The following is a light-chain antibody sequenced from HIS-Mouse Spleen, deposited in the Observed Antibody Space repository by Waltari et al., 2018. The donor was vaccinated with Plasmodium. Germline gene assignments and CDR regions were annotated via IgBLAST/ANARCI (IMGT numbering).Light chain of an antibody. J-gene: IGKJ3*01. CDR1: QSVSSN. V-gene: IGKV3-15*01. Sequence: EIVMTQSPATLSVSPGESATLSCRASQSVSSNLAWYQQKPGQATRLLIYGASTRATGIPARFSGSGSGTEFTLTISSLQSEDFAVYYCQQYNNWSFTFGPGTKVDIK. CDR3: QQYNNWSFT. CDR2: GAS.